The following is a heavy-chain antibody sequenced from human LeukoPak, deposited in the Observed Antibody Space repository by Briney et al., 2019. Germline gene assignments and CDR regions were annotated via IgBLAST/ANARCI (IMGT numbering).Heavy chain of an antibody. V-gene: IGHV4-28*01. CDR1: GYSISSSNW. CDR3: ARPLASGSGSYSRSYYYGMDV. CDR2: IYYSGST. D-gene: IGHD3-10*01. J-gene: IGHJ6*02. Sequence: SDTLSLTCAVSGYSISSSNWWGWIRQPPGKGLEWIGYIYYSGSTYYNPSLKSRVTMSVDTSKNQFSLKLSSVTAVDTAGYYCARPLASGSGSYSRSYYYGMDVWGQGTTVTVSS.